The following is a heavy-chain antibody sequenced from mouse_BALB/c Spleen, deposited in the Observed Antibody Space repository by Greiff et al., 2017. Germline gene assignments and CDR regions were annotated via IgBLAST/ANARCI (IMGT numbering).Heavy chain of an antibody. D-gene: IGHD2-2*01. CDR3: ARGGYPAY. Sequence: EVKVVESGGGLVQPGGSLRLSCATSGFTFTDYYMSWVRQPPGKALEWLGFIRNKANGYTTEYSASVKGRFTISRDNSQSILYLQMNTLRAEDSATYYCARGGYPAYWGQGTLVTVSA. CDR1: GFTFTDYY. J-gene: IGHJ3*01. V-gene: IGHV7-3*02. CDR2: IRNKANGYTT.